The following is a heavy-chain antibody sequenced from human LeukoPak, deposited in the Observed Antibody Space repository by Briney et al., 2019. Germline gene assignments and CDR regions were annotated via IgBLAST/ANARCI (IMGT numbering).Heavy chain of an antibody. D-gene: IGHD6-6*01. CDR3: ASPAKYSDTWYFDY. Sequence: PGGSLRLSCAASGFTFSSYWMSWVRQAPGKGLEWVANIKRDGSEKYYLDSVKGRFTISRDNAKNSLYLQMNSLRAEDTAVYYCASPAKYSDTWYFDYWGQGTLVTVSS. V-gene: IGHV3-7*01. CDR1: GFTFSSYW. CDR2: IKRDGSEK. J-gene: IGHJ4*02.